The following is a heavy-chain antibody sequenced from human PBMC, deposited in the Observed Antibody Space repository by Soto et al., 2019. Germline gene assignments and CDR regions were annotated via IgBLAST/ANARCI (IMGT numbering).Heavy chain of an antibody. CDR3: VTGDHLVR. CDR1: GYTFTGYY. CDR2: INPKTGDT. Sequence: QMQLVQSGAEARKPGASVKVSCKTSGYTFTGYYLNWVRQAPGRGLEWVGWINPKTGDTNNAQKFQGRVTMTTATSISTGYMELSGLKSDDTAMYYCVTGDHLVRWGQGTRVTVSS. D-gene: IGHD6-6*01. J-gene: IGHJ4*02. V-gene: IGHV1-2*02.